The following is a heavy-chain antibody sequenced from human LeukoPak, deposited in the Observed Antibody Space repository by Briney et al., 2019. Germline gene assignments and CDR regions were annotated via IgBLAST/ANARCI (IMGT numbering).Heavy chain of an antibody. V-gene: IGHV1-8*03. J-gene: IGHJ5*02. CDR2: MNPNSGNT. CDR3: ARDRGAYYDFWSGYYSPGWFDP. D-gene: IGHD3-3*01. CDR1: GYTLTSYD. Sequence: ASVKVSCKASGYTLTSYDINWVRQATGQGLEWMGWMNPNSGNTGYAQKFQGRVTITRNTSISTAYMELSSLRSEDTAVYYCARDRGAYYDFWSGYYSPGWFDPWGQGTLVTVSS.